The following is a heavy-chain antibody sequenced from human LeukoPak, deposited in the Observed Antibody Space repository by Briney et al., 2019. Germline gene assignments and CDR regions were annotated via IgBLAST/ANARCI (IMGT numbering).Heavy chain of an antibody. D-gene: IGHD6-13*01. Sequence: GGSLRVSCAAPGFTFTGTVMWGVRQAPGKGLEWVSTIDGSGVGTYYADSVKGRFTISRDSSKRTLYLQMNSQRAGETADYYCTKGAAAGPKYFQHWGQGTLVTVSS. J-gene: IGHJ1*01. CDR3: TKGAAAGPKYFQH. V-gene: IGHV3-23*01. CDR2: IDGSGVGT. CDR1: GFTFTGTV.